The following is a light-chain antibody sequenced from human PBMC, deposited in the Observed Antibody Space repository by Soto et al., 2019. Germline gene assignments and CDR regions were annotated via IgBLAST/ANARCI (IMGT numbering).Light chain of an antibody. CDR3: QQFHNWPLLT. V-gene: IGKV3-15*01. CDR2: GAS. J-gene: IGKJ3*01. Sequence: EILMTQSPATLSVSPGDRATLSCRASQSVSTNLAWYQQKPGQAPRLLIYGASTRATGVPARFSGSGSGTVFTLTNINLQSEDLAVYYCQQFHNWPLLTFGPGTKVDIK. CDR1: QSVSTN.